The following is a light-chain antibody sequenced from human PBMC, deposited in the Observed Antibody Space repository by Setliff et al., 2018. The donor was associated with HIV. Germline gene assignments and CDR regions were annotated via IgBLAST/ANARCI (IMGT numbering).Light chain of an antibody. Sequence: SVLAQPPSVSGAPGQRVTISCTGSSSNIGAGFDVHWYQQVPGTAPQLLIYANNNRPSGVPDRFSGSNSGTSASLAITGLLPQDEGDYYCQSYDRSLNSVVFGGGTKVTVL. CDR2: ANN. V-gene: IGLV1-40*01. J-gene: IGLJ2*01. CDR3: QSYDRSLNSVV. CDR1: SSNIGAGFD.